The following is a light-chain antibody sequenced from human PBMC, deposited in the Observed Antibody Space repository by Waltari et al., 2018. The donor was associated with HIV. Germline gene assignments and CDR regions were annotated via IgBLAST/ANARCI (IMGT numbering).Light chain of an antibody. V-gene: IGLV2-14*03. CDR1: SGDVGGYTF. J-gene: IGLJ2*01. CDR3: SSYTSSGPRYVL. CDR2: NVN. Sequence: QSALTPPASVSGSPGQSITISCTGTSGDVGGYTFFSWYQKHPGKAPKLIIYNVNSRPSGVSIRFSGSRSANTASLTISGLQAEDEADYFCSSYTSSGPRYVLFGGGTRLTVL.